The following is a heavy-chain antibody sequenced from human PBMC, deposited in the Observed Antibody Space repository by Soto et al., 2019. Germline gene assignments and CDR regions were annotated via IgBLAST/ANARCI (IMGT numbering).Heavy chain of an antibody. CDR1: GYTFSSYA. J-gene: IGHJ4*02. CDR2: INAGNGNT. D-gene: IGHD1-1*01. V-gene: IGHV1-3*01. Sequence: ASVKVSCKASGYTFSSYAMHWVRQAPGQRLEWMGWINAGNGNTKYSQKFQGRVTITRDTSASTAYMELSSLRSEDTAVYYCAKPRRDRYNSFEYWGQGTPVTVSS. CDR3: AKPRRDRYNSFEY.